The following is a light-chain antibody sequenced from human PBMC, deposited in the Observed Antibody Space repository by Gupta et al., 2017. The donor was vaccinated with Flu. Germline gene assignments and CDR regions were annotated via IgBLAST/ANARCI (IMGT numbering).Light chain of an antibody. CDR2: RVS. CDR3: NSYTSDSTPYV. J-gene: IGLJ1*01. V-gene: IGLV2-14*01. Sequence: QPVLTQPASVSGSPGQSISLSCTGTSSDVGGYTYVSWYQKHPAKAPKLLVYRVSNRPAGTSHLFSGSKSGNTASLTISGLQPEDEAYYYCNSYTSDSTPYVFGTGTKVTVL. CDR1: SSDVGGYTY.